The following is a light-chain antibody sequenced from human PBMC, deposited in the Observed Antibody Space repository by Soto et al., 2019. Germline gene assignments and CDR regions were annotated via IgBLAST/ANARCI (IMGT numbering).Light chain of an antibody. Sequence: QMTQSPSSLSASVGDRVTITCRASQGISNYLAWYQQKPGKVPKLLIYAASTLQSGVPSRFSGSGSGTDFTLTISGLQPEDVATYYCQKYNSAPVWFGQGTKVEIK. CDR2: AAS. CDR1: QGISNY. J-gene: IGKJ1*01. CDR3: QKYNSAPVW. V-gene: IGKV1-27*01.